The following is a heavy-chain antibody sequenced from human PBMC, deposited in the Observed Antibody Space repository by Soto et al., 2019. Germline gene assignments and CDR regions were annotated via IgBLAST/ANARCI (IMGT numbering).Heavy chain of an antibody. CDR3: ARSRNNYYATSGAPAAIDY. J-gene: IGHJ4*02. CDR2: LNWNGGRT. Sequence: PGGSLRLSCAASGFNFGDFGMSWVRQAPGKGPEWVSGLNWNGGRTGYADSVKGRFTISRDNAKDTLFLQMNSLRAEDTALYYCARSRNNYYATSGAPAAIDYWGQGTLVTVSS. V-gene: IGHV3-20*04. D-gene: IGHD3-22*01. CDR1: GFNFGDFG.